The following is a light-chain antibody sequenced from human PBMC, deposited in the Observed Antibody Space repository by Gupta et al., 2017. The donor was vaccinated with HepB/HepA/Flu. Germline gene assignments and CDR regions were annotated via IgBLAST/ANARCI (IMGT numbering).Light chain of an antibody. V-gene: IGKV1-39*01. CDR2: TAS. CDR3: RQSYITPLT. Sequence: DIQMTQSPFSLSPFVGDRVTITCRASQSISTCLNWYQQKAGIASKLLIYTASSLESGVPSRFRGSGSGTDFTLTISRHQPEDFATSYCRQSYITPLTFGGGTKVEIK. J-gene: IGKJ4*01. CDR1: QSISTC.